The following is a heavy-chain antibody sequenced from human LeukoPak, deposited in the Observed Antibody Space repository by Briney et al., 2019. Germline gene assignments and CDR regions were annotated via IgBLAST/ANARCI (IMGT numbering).Heavy chain of an antibody. Sequence: SSETLSLTCTVSGVSITSYYWSWIRQPPGKGLEWIGYIYYSGSTNYNPSLKSRVTMSVDTSKNQFSLKLSSVTAADTAVYYCTRGSSWYDYWGQGTLVSVSS. V-gene: IGHV4-59*01. CDR3: TRGSSWYDY. CDR2: IYYSGST. J-gene: IGHJ4*02. D-gene: IGHD6-13*01. CDR1: GVSITSYY.